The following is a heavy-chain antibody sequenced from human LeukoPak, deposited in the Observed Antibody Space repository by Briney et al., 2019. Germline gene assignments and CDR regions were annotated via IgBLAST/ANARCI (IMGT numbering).Heavy chain of an antibody. CDR2: IKQDGSEK. D-gene: IGHD2-21*02. J-gene: IGHJ3*02. CDR1: GFTFSTYW. Sequence: GGSLRLSCAASGFTFSTYWMGWVRQSPGKGLEWVANIKQDGSEKHYVDSVKGRFTISRDNTKNSLYLQMNSLRAEDTAVYYCAKDQSGDSDAFDIWGQGTMVTVSS. V-gene: IGHV3-7*01. CDR3: AKDQSGDSDAFDI.